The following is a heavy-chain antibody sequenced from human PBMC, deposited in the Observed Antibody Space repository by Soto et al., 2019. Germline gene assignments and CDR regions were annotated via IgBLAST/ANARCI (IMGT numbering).Heavy chain of an antibody. D-gene: IGHD2-15*01. J-gene: IGHJ6*03. CDR1: GGSFSGYY. Sequence: PETLSLTCAVYGGSFSGYYWSWIRQPPGKGLEWIGEINHSGSTNYNPSLKSRVTISVDTSKNQFSLKLSSVTAADTAVYYCARGALLYYYYYYMDVWGKGTTVTVSS. CDR2: INHSGST. V-gene: IGHV4-34*01. CDR3: ARGALLYYYYYYMDV.